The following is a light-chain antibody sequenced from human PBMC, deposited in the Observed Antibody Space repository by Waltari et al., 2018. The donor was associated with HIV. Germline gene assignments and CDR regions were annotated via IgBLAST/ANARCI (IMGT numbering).Light chain of an antibody. CDR2: DVS. J-gene: IGLJ2*01. V-gene: IGLV2-14*01. CDR3: SSYTSSNPVV. Sequence: QSALTQPASVSGSPGQSITISCPGTSSDVGGYNYFSWYQQHRGKAPKPMIYDVSNRPSGVSHRFSGSKSGNTASLTISGLQAEDEADYYCSSYTSSNPVVFGGGTKLTVL. CDR1: SSDVGGYNY.